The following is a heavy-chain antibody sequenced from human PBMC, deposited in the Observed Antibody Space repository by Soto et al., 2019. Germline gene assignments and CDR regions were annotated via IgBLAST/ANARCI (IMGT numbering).Heavy chain of an antibody. V-gene: IGHV3-23*01. CDR1: GFPFDTSA. J-gene: IGHJ6*02. CDR3: AKYSDPYPDYNGLHP. D-gene: IGHD4-17*01. Sequence: EGRLLESGGGLVPPGGSLRLSCVASGFPFDTSAMNWVRQPLEKGPEWASIIAATSDAEYYAESVKGRIATSRENSMNTLYLQTDSLRAEDTAIYYCAKYSDPYPDYNGLHPWGQGTTVIVSS. CDR2: IAATSDAE.